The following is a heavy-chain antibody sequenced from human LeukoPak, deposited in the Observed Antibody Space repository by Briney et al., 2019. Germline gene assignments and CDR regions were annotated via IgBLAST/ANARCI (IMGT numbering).Heavy chain of an antibody. V-gene: IGHV3-15*01. CDR1: GXXFSXXX. J-gene: IGHJ3*02. Sequence: LSCAAXGXXFSXXXXXWVXXXXXKGLEWVGHIKSKAAGGTIAYAAPVKGRFTISRDDSEHTLYLQLNSLKTEDTAVSXXXARXIXG. CDR2: IKSKAAGGTI. CDR3: XARXI.